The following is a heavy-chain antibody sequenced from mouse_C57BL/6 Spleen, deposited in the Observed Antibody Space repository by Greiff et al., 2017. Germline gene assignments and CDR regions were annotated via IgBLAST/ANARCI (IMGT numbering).Heavy chain of an antibody. CDR2: ISSGSSTI. V-gene: IGHV5-17*01. CDR3: ARRRAVVATSDYAMDY. CDR1: GFTFSDYG. J-gene: IGHJ4*01. D-gene: IGHD1-1*01. Sequence: EVMLVEPGGGLVKPGGSLKLSCAASGFTFSDYGMHWVRQAPEKGLEWIAYISSGSSTIYYADTVKGRFTISRDNAKNTLFLQMTSLRSEDTAMYDCARRRAVVATSDYAMDYWGQGTSVTVSS.